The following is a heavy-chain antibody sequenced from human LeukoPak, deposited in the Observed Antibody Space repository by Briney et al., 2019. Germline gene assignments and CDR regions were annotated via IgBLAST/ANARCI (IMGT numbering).Heavy chain of an antibody. D-gene: IGHD2-2*01. J-gene: IGHJ5*02. CDR3: AREFRDIVVVPAAKRGFDP. Sequence: GGSLRLSCAASGFTFSSYAMHWVRQAPGKGLEWVAVISYDGSNKYYADSVKGRFTISRDNSKNTLYLQMNSLRAEDTAVYYCAREFRDIVVVPAAKRGFDPWGQGTLVTVSS. V-gene: IGHV3-30-3*01. CDR1: GFTFSSYA. CDR2: ISYDGSNK.